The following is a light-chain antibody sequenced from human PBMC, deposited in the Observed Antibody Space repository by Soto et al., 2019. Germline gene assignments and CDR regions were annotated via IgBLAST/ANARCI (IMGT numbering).Light chain of an antibody. CDR3: QQSYSTPIT. CDR2: DAS. CDR1: QGISSY. J-gene: IGKJ5*01. Sequence: AIRMTQSPSTFSASTGDRVTITCRASQGISSYLAWYQQKPGKAPKLLIYDASSLQSGVPSRFSGSGSGTDFTLTISSLQPEDFATYYCQQSYSTPITFGQGTRLEIK. V-gene: IGKV1-8*01.